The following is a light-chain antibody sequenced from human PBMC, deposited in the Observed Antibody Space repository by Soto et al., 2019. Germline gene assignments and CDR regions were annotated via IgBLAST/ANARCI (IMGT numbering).Light chain of an antibody. CDR3: QQRSNWPIT. V-gene: IGKV3-11*01. CDR1: QSVNSY. CDR2: DAS. Sequence: EIVLTQSPATLSLSPGERATLSCRASQSVNSYLAWYQQKPGQAPRLLIYDASNRFTGIPARFSGSGSGTDFTLTIRSLEPEDFAAYYCQQRSNWPITFGQGTRLEIK. J-gene: IGKJ5*01.